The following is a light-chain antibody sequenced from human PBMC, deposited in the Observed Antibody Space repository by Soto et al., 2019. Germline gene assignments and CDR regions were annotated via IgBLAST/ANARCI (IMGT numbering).Light chain of an antibody. Sequence: NVLTQSPGTLSLSPGEIATLSCRASQSVTNSFFAWYQQKPGQAPRLLIYGVSSRATGIPDRFSGSVSGTAFTLTISLLEPADFVVYYCQQYSTLPHTFGQGTKLEVK. CDR1: QSVTNSF. J-gene: IGKJ2*01. CDR2: GVS. V-gene: IGKV3-20*01. CDR3: QQYSTLPHT.